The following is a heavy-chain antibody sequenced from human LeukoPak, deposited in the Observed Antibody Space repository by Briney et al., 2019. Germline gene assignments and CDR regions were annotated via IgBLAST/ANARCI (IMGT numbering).Heavy chain of an antibody. CDR2: INHSGST. CDR3: ARGRARGYCGGDCRYLVPFDP. V-gene: IGHV4-34*01. Sequence: SETLSLTCAVYGVSFSGYYWSWIRQPPGKGLEWIGEINHSGSTNYNPSLKSRVTISVDTSKNQFSLKLSSVTAADTAVYYCARGRARGYCGGDCRYLVPFDPWGQGTLVTVSS. J-gene: IGHJ5*02. CDR1: GVSFSGYY. D-gene: IGHD2-21*02.